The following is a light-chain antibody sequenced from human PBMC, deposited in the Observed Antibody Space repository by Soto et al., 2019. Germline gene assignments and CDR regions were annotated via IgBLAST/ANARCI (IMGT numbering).Light chain of an antibody. J-gene: IGLJ1*01. CDR3: SSFTSSSTFV. Sequence: QSVLAQPASVSGARGQSITISCTGTSRDVGRYNYVSWFQQHPGKVPKLIIYDVSNWPSGVSDRFSGPKSGNTASLTISGLHPEDEADYYCSSFTSSSTFVFGTGTKVTVL. CDR2: DVS. V-gene: IGLV2-14*03. CDR1: SRDVGRYNY.